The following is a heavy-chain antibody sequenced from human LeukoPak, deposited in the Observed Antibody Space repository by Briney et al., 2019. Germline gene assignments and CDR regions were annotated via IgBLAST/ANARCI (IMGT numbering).Heavy chain of an antibody. Sequence: SETLSLTCTVSGGSISSYYWSWIRQPPGKELEWIGYIYYSGSTNYNPSLKSRVTISVDTSKNQFSLKLSSVTAADTAVYYCARDASDFWSGYYIGGHYFDYWGQGTLVTVSS. D-gene: IGHD3-3*01. CDR1: GGSISSYY. J-gene: IGHJ4*02. CDR3: ARDASDFWSGYYIGGHYFDY. CDR2: IYYSGST. V-gene: IGHV4-59*01.